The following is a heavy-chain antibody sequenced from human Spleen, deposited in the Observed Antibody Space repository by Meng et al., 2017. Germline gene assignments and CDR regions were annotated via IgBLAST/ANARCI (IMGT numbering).Heavy chain of an antibody. Sequence: QVEVGQSGAEGKKPGASVNVSCKPSGYNFPDYYIHWVRQAPGQGLEWMGRIDPKNGDTHYAQKFQGRVTMTGDTSISTAYMDLSGLRSDDTAVYYCARDEDISAAGKLFGDYWGQGTLVTVSS. CDR1: GYNFPDYY. J-gene: IGHJ4*02. V-gene: IGHV1-2*06. D-gene: IGHD6-13*01. CDR3: ARDEDISAAGKLFGDY. CDR2: IDPKNGDT.